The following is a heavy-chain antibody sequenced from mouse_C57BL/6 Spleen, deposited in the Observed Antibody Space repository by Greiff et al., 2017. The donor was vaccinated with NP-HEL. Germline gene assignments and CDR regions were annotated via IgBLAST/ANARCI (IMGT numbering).Heavy chain of an antibody. D-gene: IGHD2-14*01. CDR3: ARKPGINAMGG. CDR1: GYTFTSYW. CDR2: IDPSDSYT. V-gene: IGHV1-50*01. Sequence: QVQLQQSGAELVKPGASVKLSCKASGYTFTSYWMQWVKQRPGQGLEWIGEIDPSDSYTNYNQKFKGKATLTVDTSSSTAYMQLSSLTSEDSAVYCCARKPGINAMGGWGQGASVTVSS. J-gene: IGHJ4*01.